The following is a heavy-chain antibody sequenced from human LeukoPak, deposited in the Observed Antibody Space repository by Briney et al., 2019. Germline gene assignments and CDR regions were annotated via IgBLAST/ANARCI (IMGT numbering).Heavy chain of an antibody. CDR2: ISYDGSNK. J-gene: IGHJ6*03. CDR3: ARVHSGSYQYYYYYYMDV. V-gene: IGHV3-30*04. D-gene: IGHD1-26*01. Sequence: GGSLRLSCAASGFTFSSYAMHWVRQAPGKGLEWVAVISYDGSNKYYADSVKGRFTISRDNSKNTLYLQMNSLRAEDTAVYYCARVHSGSYQYYYYYYMDVWGKGTTVTVSS. CDR1: GFTFSSYA.